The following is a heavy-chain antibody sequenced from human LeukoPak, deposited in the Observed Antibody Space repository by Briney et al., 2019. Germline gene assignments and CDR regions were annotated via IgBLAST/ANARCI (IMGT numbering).Heavy chain of an antibody. CDR1: GHTFTSYG. J-gene: IGHJ4*02. D-gene: IGHD5-24*01. Sequence: SVKVSCKASGHTFTSYGISWVRQAPGQGLEWMGWISAYNGNTNYAQKLQGRVTMTTDTSTSTAYMGLRSLRSDDTAVYYCARSSRDGYNRDFDYWGQGTLVTVSS. CDR2: ISAYNGNT. CDR3: ARSSRDGYNRDFDY. V-gene: IGHV1-18*01.